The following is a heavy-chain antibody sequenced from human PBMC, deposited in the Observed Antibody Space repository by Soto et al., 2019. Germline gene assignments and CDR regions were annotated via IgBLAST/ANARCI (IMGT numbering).Heavy chain of an antibody. CDR2: ISWNSGSI. Sequence: EVQLVESGGGLVQPGRSLRLSCAASGFTFDDYAMHWVRQAPGKGLEWVSGISWNSGSIGYADSVKGRFTISRDNAKNSLYLQMNSLRAEDTAVYYCAREGSSWIYYYGMDVWGQGTTVTVSS. D-gene: IGHD6-13*01. CDR3: AREGSSWIYYYGMDV. V-gene: IGHV3-9*01. J-gene: IGHJ6*02. CDR1: GFTFDDYA.